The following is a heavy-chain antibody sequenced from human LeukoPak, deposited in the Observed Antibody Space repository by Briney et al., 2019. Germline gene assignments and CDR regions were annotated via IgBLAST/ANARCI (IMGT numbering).Heavy chain of an antibody. CDR1: GGSISSSY. CDR2: IYASGNT. J-gene: IGHJ4*02. CDR3: ARGGSGWYIDY. D-gene: IGHD6-19*01. Sequence: SETLSLTCTVSGGSISSSYWRWIRQAAGKGLECIGRIYASGNTNYNPSLKSRVTMSVDTSKNQISLKLGSVTAADAAMYYCARGGSGWYIDYWGQGTLVTVSS. V-gene: IGHV4-4*07.